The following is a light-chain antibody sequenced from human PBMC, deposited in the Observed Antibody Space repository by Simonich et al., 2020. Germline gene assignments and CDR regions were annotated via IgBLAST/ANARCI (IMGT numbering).Light chain of an antibody. CDR3: SSYAGSNNFV. V-gene: IGLV2-8*01. CDR2: EVS. CDR1: SSDVGGYNY. Sequence: QSALTQPRSVSGYPGQSVTISCTGTSSDVGGYNYVSWYQQHPGKAPKLMIYEVSKRPSGVPDRFSGSKSGNTASLTVSGLQAEDEADYYCSSYAGSNNFVFGGGTKLTVL. J-gene: IGLJ2*01.